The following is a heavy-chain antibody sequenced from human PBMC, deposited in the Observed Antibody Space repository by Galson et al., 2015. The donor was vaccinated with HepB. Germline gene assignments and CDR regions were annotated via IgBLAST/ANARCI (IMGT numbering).Heavy chain of an antibody. Sequence: SLRLSCAASGFTFSSYSMNWVRQAPGKGLEWVSYISSSSSTIYYAGSVKGRFTISRDNAKNSLYLQMNSLRAEDTAVYYCVRDDVGTSTYYYDSSGYYIGSWGQGTLVTVSS. D-gene: IGHD3-22*01. CDR3: VRDDVGTSTYYYDSSGYYIGS. CDR2: ISSSSSTI. V-gene: IGHV3-48*01. CDR1: GFTFSSYS. J-gene: IGHJ4*02.